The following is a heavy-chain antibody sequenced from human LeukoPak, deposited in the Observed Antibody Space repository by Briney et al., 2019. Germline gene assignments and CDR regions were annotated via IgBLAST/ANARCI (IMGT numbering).Heavy chain of an antibody. V-gene: IGHV3-48*03. CDR3: AREGDGYNQFDY. Sequence: GGSLRLSCAASGFTFSSYEMNWVRQAPGKGLEWVSYISSGGNTIYYADSVKGRFTISRDNAKKSLFLQMNSLGADGTAVYFCAREGDGYNQFDYWGQGTLVTVSS. D-gene: IGHD5-24*01. CDR1: GFTFSSYE. J-gene: IGHJ4*02. CDR2: ISSGGNTI.